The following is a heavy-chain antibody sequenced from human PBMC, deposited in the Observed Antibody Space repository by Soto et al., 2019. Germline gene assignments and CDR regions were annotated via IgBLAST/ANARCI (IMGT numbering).Heavy chain of an antibody. CDR1: GYTFTIYG. J-gene: IGHJ6*02. Sequence: ASVKVSCKASGYTFTIYGISWVRQAPGQGLEWMGWISAYNGNTNYAQKLQGRVTMTTDTSTSTAYMELRSLRSDDTAVYYCARDREERGYSGYDSDYYGMDVWGQGTTVTVSS. CDR2: ISAYNGNT. CDR3: ARDREERGYSGYDSDYYGMDV. V-gene: IGHV1-18*01. D-gene: IGHD5-12*01.